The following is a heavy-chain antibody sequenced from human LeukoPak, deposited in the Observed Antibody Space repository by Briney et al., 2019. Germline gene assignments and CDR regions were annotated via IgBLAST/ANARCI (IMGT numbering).Heavy chain of an antibody. V-gene: IGHV1-69*13. D-gene: IGHD2-2*01. Sequence: SVKVSCKASGGTFSSYAISWVRQAPGQGLEWMGGIIPIFGTANYAQKFQGRVTITADESTSTAYMELSSLRSEDTAVYYCARMLVVPAAGYYYYYGMDVWGQGTTVTVSS. CDR1: GGTFSSYA. CDR3: ARMLVVPAAGYYYYYGMDV. CDR2: IIPIFGTA. J-gene: IGHJ6*02.